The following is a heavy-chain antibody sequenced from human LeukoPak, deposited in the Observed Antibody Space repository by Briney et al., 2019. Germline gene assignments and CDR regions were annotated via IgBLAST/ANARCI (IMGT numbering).Heavy chain of an antibody. V-gene: IGHV1-2*02. Sequence: ASVKVSCKGSGYTFTGYYMHWVRQAPGQGLEWMGWLNPNSGGTNYVQKFQGRVTMTRNTSISTAYMELSSLRSEDTAVYYCARCGSSGWLTYYYYYYMDVWGKGTTVTISS. CDR2: LNPNSGGT. CDR1: GYTFTGYY. CDR3: ARCGSSGWLTYYYYYYMDV. D-gene: IGHD6-19*01. J-gene: IGHJ6*03.